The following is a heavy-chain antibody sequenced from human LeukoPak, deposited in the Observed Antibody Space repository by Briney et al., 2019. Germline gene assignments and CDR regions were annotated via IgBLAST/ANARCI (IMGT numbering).Heavy chain of an antibody. V-gene: IGHV3-9*01. J-gene: IGHJ4*02. D-gene: IGHD3-9*01. CDR1: GFTFDDHA. CDR2: ITWNGGSV. CDR3: AKGAILGGLTGWPSK. Sequence: GRSLRLSCAASGFTFDDHAMHWVQQAPGEGLEWVSGITWNGGSVGYADSVKGRFTVSRDNAKNLLFLQLDSVTAEDTAFYFCAKGAILGGLTGWPSKWGQGTLVTVS.